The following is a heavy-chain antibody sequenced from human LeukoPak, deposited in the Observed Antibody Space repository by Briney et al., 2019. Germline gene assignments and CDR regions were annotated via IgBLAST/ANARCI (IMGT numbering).Heavy chain of an antibody. V-gene: IGHV3-21*01. CDR3: ATVLKRGTLDY. Sequence: AGGSLRLSCAASGFTFSSYSMNWVRQAPGKGLEWVSSISSSSSYIYYADSVKGRFTISRDNAKNSLYLQMNSLRAEDTAVYYCATVLKRGTLDYWGQGTLVTVSS. CDR2: ISSSSSYI. D-gene: IGHD3-16*01. J-gene: IGHJ4*02. CDR1: GFTFSSYS.